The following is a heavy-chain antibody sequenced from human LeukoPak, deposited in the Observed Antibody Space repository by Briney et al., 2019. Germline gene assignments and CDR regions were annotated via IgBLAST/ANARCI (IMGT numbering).Heavy chain of an antibody. CDR1: GFTFSSYA. V-gene: IGHV3-23*01. Sequence: PGGSLRRSCAASGFTFSSYAMSWVRQAPGKGLEWVSAISGGSISTYYADSVKGRFTISRDNSKNTLYLQMNSLRAEDTAVYYCAKEGDSSGYLYYFDYWGQGTLVTVSS. CDR3: AKEGDSSGYLYYFDY. J-gene: IGHJ4*02. D-gene: IGHD3-22*01. CDR2: ISGGSIST.